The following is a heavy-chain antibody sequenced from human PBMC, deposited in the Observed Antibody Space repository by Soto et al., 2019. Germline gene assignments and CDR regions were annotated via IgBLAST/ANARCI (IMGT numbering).Heavy chain of an antibody. Sequence: ASVKVSCKASGFTFTSSAVQWVRQARGQRLEWIGWIVVGSGNTNYAQKFQERVTITRDMSTSTAYMELSSLRSEDTAVYYCAADYYYDSSGYYRYGYYGMDVWGQGTTVTVSS. J-gene: IGHJ6*02. CDR1: GFTFTSSA. V-gene: IGHV1-58*01. D-gene: IGHD3-22*01. CDR2: IVVGSGNT. CDR3: AADYYYDSSGYYRYGYYGMDV.